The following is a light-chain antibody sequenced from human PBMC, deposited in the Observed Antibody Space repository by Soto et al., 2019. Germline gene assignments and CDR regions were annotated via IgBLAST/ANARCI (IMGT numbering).Light chain of an antibody. J-gene: IGLJ2*01. CDR1: SSNIGTNA. CDR2: STN. CDR3: AAWDDSLNVV. V-gene: IGLV1-44*01. Sequence: QSVLTQPPSASGTSGQRVTLSCSGSSSNIGTNAVNWYQQLPGTAPKLLIYSTNQRPSGVPDRFSGSKSGTSASLAISGLQSEDEADYYCAAWDDSLNVVFGGGTKVTVL.